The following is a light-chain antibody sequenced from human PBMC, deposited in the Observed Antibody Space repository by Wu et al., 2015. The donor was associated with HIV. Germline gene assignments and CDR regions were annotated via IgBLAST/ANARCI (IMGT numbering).Light chain of an antibody. Sequence: IQLTQSPSSLSASVGDRVIITCRASQGISSYLAWYQQQPGKAPKLLIYAASTLQSGVPSRFSGSGSGTDFTLTISSLQPEDFATYSCQQLYTYPRTFGQGTKVGNQT. CDR3: QQLYTYPRT. V-gene: IGKV1-9*01. J-gene: IGKJ1*01. CDR1: QGISSY. CDR2: AAS.